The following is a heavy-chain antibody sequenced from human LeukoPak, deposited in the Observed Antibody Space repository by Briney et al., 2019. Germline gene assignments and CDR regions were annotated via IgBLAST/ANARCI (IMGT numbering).Heavy chain of an antibody. CDR3: VKDNPLDY. D-gene: IGHD1-14*01. Sequence: GGSLRLSCGASGFTFSNYGMLWGRQAPGKGLDWVAFIRYDGNNKLYADSVKGRFTISRDKSKNTLYLHINSLRAEDTAVYYCVKDNPLDYWGQGTLVIVSS. CDR1: GFTFSNYG. J-gene: IGHJ4*02. CDR2: IRYDGNNK. V-gene: IGHV3-30*02.